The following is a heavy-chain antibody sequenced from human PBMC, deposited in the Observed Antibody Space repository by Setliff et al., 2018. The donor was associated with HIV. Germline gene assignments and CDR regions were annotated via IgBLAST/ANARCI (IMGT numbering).Heavy chain of an antibody. CDR2: LNTDGSST. CDR1: GFTFSSYW. V-gene: IGHV3-74*03. D-gene: IGHD3-10*01. CDR3: ARDYGWDSGSYYDS. Sequence: GGSLRLSCAASGFTFSSYWMHWVRQAPGKGLVWVSRLNTDGSSTKYADSVKGRFTISRDNAKNTLYLQMDSLRGEDTAVYYCARDYGWDSGSYYDSWGQGILVTVPQ. J-gene: IGHJ5*01.